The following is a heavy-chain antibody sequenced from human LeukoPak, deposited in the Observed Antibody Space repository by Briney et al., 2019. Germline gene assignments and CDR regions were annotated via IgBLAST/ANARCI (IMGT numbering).Heavy chain of an antibody. J-gene: IGHJ4*02. CDR1: GGSISSSSYY. CDR2: IYYSGST. Sequence: SETLSLTCTVSGGSISSSSYYWGWIRQPPGKGLEWIGSIYYSGSTYYNPSLKSRVTISVDTSKNQFSLKRSSVTAADTAVYYCARQQSAGAFDYWGQGTLVTVSS. CDR3: ARQQSAGAFDY. D-gene: IGHD3-10*01. V-gene: IGHV4-39*01.